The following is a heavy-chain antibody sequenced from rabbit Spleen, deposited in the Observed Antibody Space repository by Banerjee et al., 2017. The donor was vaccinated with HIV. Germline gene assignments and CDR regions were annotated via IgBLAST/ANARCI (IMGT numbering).Heavy chain of an antibody. CDR2: IYAGSSGST. V-gene: IGHV1S45*01. CDR3: ARDSSSSFSSYGMDL. D-gene: IGHD1-1*01. J-gene: IGHJ6*01. Sequence: QEQLVESGGGLVQPEGSLTLTCTASGFSFSSIYWICWVRQAPGKGLEWIACIYAGSSGSTYYASWAKGRFTISKTSSTTVTLQMTSLTVADTATYFCARDSSSSFSSYGMDLWGPGTLVTVS. CDR1: GFSFSSIYW.